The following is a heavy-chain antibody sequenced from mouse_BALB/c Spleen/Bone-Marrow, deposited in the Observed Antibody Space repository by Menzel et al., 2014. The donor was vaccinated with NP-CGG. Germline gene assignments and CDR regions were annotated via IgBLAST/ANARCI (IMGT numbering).Heavy chain of an antibody. V-gene: IGHV5-6-3*01. CDR3: ARGYDYSSWFAY. CDR1: GFTFSNYG. Sequence: EVQGVESGGGLVQPGGSLKLSCAASGFTFSNYGMSWVRQTPDKRLEMIATVNVNGDRTYHPDSVKGRFTIPRDNAKNTLSLQMSSLKSEDTAMYYCARGYDYSSWFAYWGQGTLVTVSA. J-gene: IGHJ3*01. CDR2: VNVNGDRT. D-gene: IGHD2-4*01.